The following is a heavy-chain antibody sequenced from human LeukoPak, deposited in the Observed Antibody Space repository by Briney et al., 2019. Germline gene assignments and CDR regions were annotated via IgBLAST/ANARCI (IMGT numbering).Heavy chain of an antibody. CDR1: GASISDYY. CDR3: ARDYDNSGLRHLDL. D-gene: IGHD3-22*01. J-gene: IGHJ2*01. V-gene: IGHV4-59*01. Sequence: PSETLSLTCTVPGASISDYYWSWIRQPPGKGLEWIGYIYYTGTTKYNPSLTSRVTISVDTSKSQFSVKLSSVTAADTAVYYCARDYDNSGLRHLDLWGRGTLVTVSS. CDR2: IYYTGTT.